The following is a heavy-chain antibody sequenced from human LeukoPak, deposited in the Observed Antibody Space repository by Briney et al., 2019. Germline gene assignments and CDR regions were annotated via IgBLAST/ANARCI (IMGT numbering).Heavy chain of an antibody. V-gene: IGHV4-59*01. CDR1: RGSTRSYY. CDR2: TYYSGST. D-gene: IGHD6-6*01. Sequence: PSETPSLTSTHSRGSTRSYYWSWIRPPPGKGLEWIWYTYYSGSTNYNPSLKSRGTISVDTSKNQFSLKLSSVTAADTAVYYCARRIAARPPYYYYYYMDVWGKGTTVTVSS. J-gene: IGHJ6*03. CDR3: ARRIAARPPYYYYYYMDV.